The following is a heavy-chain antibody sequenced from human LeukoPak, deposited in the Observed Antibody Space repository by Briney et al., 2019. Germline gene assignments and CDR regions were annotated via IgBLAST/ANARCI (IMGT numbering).Heavy chain of an antibody. J-gene: IGHJ3*02. CDR2: IVVGSGNT. Sequence: GASVKVSCKASGLTFTSSAMQWVRQARGQRLEWIGWIVVGSGNTNYAQKFQERVTITRDMSTSTAYMELSSLRSEDTAVYYCAAAGGMIWLLAFDIWGQGTMVTVSS. CDR1: GLTFTSSA. CDR3: AAAGGMIWLLAFDI. D-gene: IGHD4-23*01. V-gene: IGHV1-58*02.